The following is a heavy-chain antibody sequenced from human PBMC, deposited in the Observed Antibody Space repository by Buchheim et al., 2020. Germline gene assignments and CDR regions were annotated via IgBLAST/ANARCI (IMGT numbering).Heavy chain of an antibody. CDR2: IYCSGST. V-gene: IGHV4-39*01. Sequence: QLQLQESGPGLVKPSETLSLTCTVSGGSISSSSYYWGWIRQPPGQGLEWIGRIYCSGSTYYNPSLKSTVTISVDTYKNQFSLKLTSVTPADTAVYYFARSGYYDDSSGYYPDWGQGT. J-gene: IGHJ4*02. CDR1: GGSISSSSYY. D-gene: IGHD3-22*01. CDR3: ARSGYYDDSSGYYPD.